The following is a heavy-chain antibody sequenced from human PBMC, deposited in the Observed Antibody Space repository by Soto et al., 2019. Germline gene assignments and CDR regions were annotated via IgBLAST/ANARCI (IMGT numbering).Heavy chain of an antibody. CDR2: ISAYNGNT. D-gene: IGHD3-9*01. CDR3: ARAIDLDY. V-gene: IGHV1-18*01. CDR1: GYTFTSYG. Sequence: SSVTVSCKASGYTFTSYGIIWVRQAPGQGLEWMGWISAYNGNTNYAQNLQGRVTMTTDTSTSTAYMELRSLRSDDTAVYYCARAIDLDYWGQGTRVTVSS. J-gene: IGHJ4*02.